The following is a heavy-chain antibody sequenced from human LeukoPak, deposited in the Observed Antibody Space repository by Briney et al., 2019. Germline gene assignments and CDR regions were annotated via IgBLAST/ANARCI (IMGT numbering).Heavy chain of an antibody. CDR2: ISYDGSDK. D-gene: IGHD1-26*01. Sequence: PGGSLRLSCAASGFSFSGYGMHWVRQAPGKGLEWVAVISYDGSDKKYGDSVKGRFTISRDNSKNTLYLQMNSLRAEDTAVYYCARPRSSIVGAMYYFDYWGQGTLVTVSS. CDR1: GFSFSGYG. J-gene: IGHJ4*02. CDR3: ARPRSSIVGAMYYFDY. V-gene: IGHV3-30*03.